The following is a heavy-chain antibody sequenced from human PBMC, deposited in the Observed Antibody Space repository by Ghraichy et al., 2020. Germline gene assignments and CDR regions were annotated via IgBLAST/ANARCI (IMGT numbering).Heavy chain of an antibody. Sequence: GGSLRLSCAASRFTFSDYYMSWIRQAPGKGLEWVSYISSSGSTIYYADSVKGRFTISRDNAKNSLYLQMNSLRAEDTAVYYCARADIAVDMLFYYYYGMDVWGQGTTVTVSS. J-gene: IGHJ6*02. CDR3: ARADIAVDMLFYYYYGMDV. CDR2: ISSSGSTI. V-gene: IGHV3-11*01. CDR1: RFTFSDYY. D-gene: IGHD6-19*01.